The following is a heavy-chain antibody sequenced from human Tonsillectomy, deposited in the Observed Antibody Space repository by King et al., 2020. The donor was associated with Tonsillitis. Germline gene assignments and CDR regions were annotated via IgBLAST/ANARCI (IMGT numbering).Heavy chain of an antibody. D-gene: IGHD1-26*01. CDR3: ARSGSYRGYFDY. Sequence: QLQESGPGLVKPSETLSLTCTVSGGSISSYYCSWIRQPPGKGLEWIGYIYYSGSTNYNPSLKSRVTISVDTSKNQFSLKLSSVTAADTAVYYCARSGSYRGYFDYWGQGTLVTVSS. CDR1: GGSISSYY. V-gene: IGHV4-59*08. CDR2: IYYSGST. J-gene: IGHJ4*02.